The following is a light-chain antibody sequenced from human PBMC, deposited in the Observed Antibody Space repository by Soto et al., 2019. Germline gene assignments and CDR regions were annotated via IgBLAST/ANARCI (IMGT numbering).Light chain of an antibody. Sequence: EIVLTQSPGTLSLSPGERATLSCRASQSVSSSYLAWYQQKPGQAPRLLIYGASSRATGIRDRFSGSGSGTDFTLTISRLEPEDFAVYYCQQYGISPPCTFGQGTKLEIK. CDR2: GAS. V-gene: IGKV3-20*01. CDR3: QQYGISPPCT. CDR1: QSVSSSY. J-gene: IGKJ2*02.